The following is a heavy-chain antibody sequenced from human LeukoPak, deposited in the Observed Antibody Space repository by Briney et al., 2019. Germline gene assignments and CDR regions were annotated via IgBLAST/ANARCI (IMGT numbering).Heavy chain of an antibody. Sequence: GGSLRLSCAASGFTFSSYAMSWVRQAPGKGLEWVSAISGSGGSTYYADSVKGRFTISRDNSKNTLYLQMNSLRAEDTAVYYCARDGCSSTSCSFDYWGQGTLVTVSS. CDR3: ARDGCSSTSCSFDY. J-gene: IGHJ4*02. CDR1: GFTFSSYA. CDR2: ISGSGGST. D-gene: IGHD2-2*01. V-gene: IGHV3-23*01.